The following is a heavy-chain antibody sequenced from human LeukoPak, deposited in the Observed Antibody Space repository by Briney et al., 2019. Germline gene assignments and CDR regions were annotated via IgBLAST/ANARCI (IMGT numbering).Heavy chain of an antibody. D-gene: IGHD3-16*02. CDR2: IKQDGSEK. CDR3: ASDRRDYVWGSYRD. J-gene: IGHJ4*02. V-gene: IGHV3-7*01. Sequence: PGGSLRLSCAASGFTFSSYWMSWVRQAPGKGLEWVANIKQDGSEKYYVDSVKGRFTTSRDNAKNSLYLQMNSLRAEDTAVYYCASDRRDYVWGSYRDWGQGTLVTVSS. CDR1: GFTFSSYW.